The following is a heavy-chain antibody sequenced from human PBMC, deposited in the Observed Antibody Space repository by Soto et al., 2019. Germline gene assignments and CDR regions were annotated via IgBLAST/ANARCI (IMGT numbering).Heavy chain of an antibody. CDR3: ARVRKYSYGPYYFDY. D-gene: IGHD5-18*01. CDR2: IYPSGRT. V-gene: IGHV4-4*02. CDR1: GGYISSSNW. Sequence: SETLSLTCAASGGYISSSNWWRWVRQPPGRGLEWIGEIYPSGRTTYNPSLKSRVTISVDKSKNQFSRKRSSVAAAYTAVYYCARVRKYSYGPYYFDYWGQGTLVTVAS. J-gene: IGHJ4*02.